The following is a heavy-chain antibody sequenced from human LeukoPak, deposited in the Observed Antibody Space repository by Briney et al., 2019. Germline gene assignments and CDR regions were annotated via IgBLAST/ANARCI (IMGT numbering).Heavy chain of an antibody. Sequence: SETLSLTCTVSGGSIKDYYWAWIRQAPGGGLEWIGYISNSGTTDYNPFLKSRVHMSVDTSKDEFSLKLTSVTAADTAIYYCARVVRGAVTSNWFDPWGQGTLVTVSS. D-gene: IGHD4-17*01. CDR1: GGSIKDYY. CDR2: ISNSGTT. V-gene: IGHV4-59*01. CDR3: ARVVRGAVTSNWFDP. J-gene: IGHJ5*02.